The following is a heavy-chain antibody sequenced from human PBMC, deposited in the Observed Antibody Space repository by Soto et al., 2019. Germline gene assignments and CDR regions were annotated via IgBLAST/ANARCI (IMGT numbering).Heavy chain of an antibody. V-gene: IGHV4-30-2*01. CDR3: ARGRPIRFDP. CDR1: GGSISSGGYS. Sequence: PSETLSLTCAVSGGSISSGGYSWSWIRQPPGKGLEWIGYIYHSGSTNYNPSLKSRVTISVDTSKNQFSLKLSSVTAADTAVYYCARGRPIRFDPWGQGTLVTVSS. J-gene: IGHJ5*02. CDR2: IYHSGST.